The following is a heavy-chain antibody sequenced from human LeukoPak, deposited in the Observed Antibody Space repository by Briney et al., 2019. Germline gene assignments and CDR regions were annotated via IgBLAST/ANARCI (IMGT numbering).Heavy chain of an antibody. CDR3: ARDLRGDFWSGYYSHFDY. Sequence: GGSLRLSCAASGFTFSSYGMHWVRQAPGKGLEWVAVISYDGSNKYYADSVKGRFTISRDNSKNTLYLQMNSLRAEDTAVYYCARDLRGDFWSGYYSHFDYWGQGTLVTVSS. CDR2: ISYDGSNK. CDR1: GFTFSSYG. D-gene: IGHD3-3*01. J-gene: IGHJ4*02. V-gene: IGHV3-30*03.